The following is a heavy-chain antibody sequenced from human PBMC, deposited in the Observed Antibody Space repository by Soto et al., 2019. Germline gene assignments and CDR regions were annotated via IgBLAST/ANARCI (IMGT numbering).Heavy chain of an antibody. CDR1: GGTFSSYT. Sequence: GASVKVSCKASGGTFSSYTISWVRQAPGQGLEWMGRIIPILGIANYAQKFQGRVTITTDKSTSTAYMELSSLRSEDTAVYYCAREGVVATYDAFDIWGQGTMVTVSS. V-gene: IGHV1-69*04. J-gene: IGHJ3*02. D-gene: IGHD5-12*01. CDR2: IIPILGIA. CDR3: AREGVVATYDAFDI.